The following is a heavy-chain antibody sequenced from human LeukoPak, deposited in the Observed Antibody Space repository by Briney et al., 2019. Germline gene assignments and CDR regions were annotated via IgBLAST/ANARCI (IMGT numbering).Heavy chain of an antibody. CDR3: ASPFTGELDAFDI. CDR1: GYSFTSQW. V-gene: IGHV5-51*01. Sequence: GESLKISCKASGYSFTSQWVGWVRQMPGKGLEWMGIIYPGDSDTRYSPSFQGQVTISADKSISTAYLQWSSLKASDTAMYYCASPFTGELDAFDIWGQGTMVTVSS. D-gene: IGHD1-14*01. J-gene: IGHJ3*02. CDR2: IYPGDSDT.